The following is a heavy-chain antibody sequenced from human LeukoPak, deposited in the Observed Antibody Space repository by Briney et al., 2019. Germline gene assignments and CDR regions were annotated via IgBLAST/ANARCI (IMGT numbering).Heavy chain of an antibody. D-gene: IGHD3-16*01. CDR1: GFTFSSHG. V-gene: IGHV3-33*01. Sequence: PGGSLRLSCAASGFTFSSHGMHWVRQAPGKGLEWVAVIWYYGSDKYYADSVKGRFTIPRDNYKNTLYLQMTSLRADDTAVYYCARDRVLHYFDYWGQGALVTVSS. CDR2: IWYYGSDK. CDR3: ARDRVLHYFDY. J-gene: IGHJ4*02.